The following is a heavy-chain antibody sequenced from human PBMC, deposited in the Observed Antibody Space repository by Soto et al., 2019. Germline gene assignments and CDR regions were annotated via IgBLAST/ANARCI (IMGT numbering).Heavy chain of an antibody. J-gene: IGHJ4*02. V-gene: IGHV3-23*01. CDR2: ISGSGGST. Sequence: GGSLRLSCAASGFSFSSYAMSWVRQAPGKGLEWVSAISGSGGSTYYADSVKGRFTISRDNSKNTLYLQMNSLRAEDTAVYYCARDVYDSSGYLDYWGQGTLVTVSS. CDR3: ARDVYDSSGYLDY. D-gene: IGHD3-22*01. CDR1: GFSFSSYA.